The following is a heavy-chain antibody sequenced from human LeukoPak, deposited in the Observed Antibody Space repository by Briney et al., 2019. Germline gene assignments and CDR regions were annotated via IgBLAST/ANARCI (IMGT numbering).Heavy chain of an antibody. J-gene: IGHJ3*02. Sequence: PSQTLSLTCTVSGGSISSGSYDWSWIRQPAGKGLEWIGRIYTSGSTNYNPSLKSRVTISVDTSKNQFSLKLSSVTAADTAVYYCARDSDHYYYDSSGYSPVAAFDIWGQGTMVTVSS. V-gene: IGHV4-61*02. CDR2: IYTSGST. CDR3: ARDSDHYYYDSSGYSPVAAFDI. D-gene: IGHD3-22*01. CDR1: GGSISSGSYD.